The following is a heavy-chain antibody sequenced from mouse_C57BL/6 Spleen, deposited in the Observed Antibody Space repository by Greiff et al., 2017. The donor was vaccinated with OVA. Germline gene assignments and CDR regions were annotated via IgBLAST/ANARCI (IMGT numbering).Heavy chain of an antibody. J-gene: IGHJ2*01. CDR1: GFNIKDYY. Sequence: VQLQQSGAELVRPGASVKLSCTASGFNIKDYYMHWVKQRPEQGLEWIGRIDPEDGDTNYNGKFKGKATLTADKSSSTAYMQLSSLTSEDSAVYFCARGGGSSPHFDYWGQGTTLTVSS. V-gene: IGHV14-1*01. CDR3: ARGGGSSPHFDY. CDR2: IDPEDGDT. D-gene: IGHD1-1*01.